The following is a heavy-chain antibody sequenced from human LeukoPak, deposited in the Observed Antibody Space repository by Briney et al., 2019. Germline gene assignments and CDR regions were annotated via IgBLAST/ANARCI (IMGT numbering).Heavy chain of an antibody. V-gene: IGHV4-39*07. CDR3: ARDGYNSYYYYMDV. D-gene: IGHD5-24*01. Sequence: PSETLSLTCTVSGGSISSTIHYWGWIRQPPGKGLEWIGSMYYSVTTYYNPSLQSRVTISGDTSKNQFSLKLSSVTAADTAVYYCARDGYNSYYYYMDVWGKGTTVTVSS. CDR1: GGSISSTIHY. J-gene: IGHJ6*03. CDR2: MYYSVTT.